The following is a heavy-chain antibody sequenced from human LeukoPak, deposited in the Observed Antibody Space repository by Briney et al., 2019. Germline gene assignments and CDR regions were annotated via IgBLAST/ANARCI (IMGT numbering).Heavy chain of an antibody. V-gene: IGHV3-30*18. CDR2: ISYDGSNK. J-gene: IGHJ4*02. CDR1: GFTFSSYG. D-gene: IGHD6-6*01. CDR3: AKDLEYSSSSYYFDY. Sequence: QAGRSLRLSCAASGFTFSSYGMHWVRQAPGKGLEWVAAISYDGSNKYYADSVKGRFTISRDNSKNTLYLQMNSLRAEDTAVYYCAKDLEYSSSSYYFDYWGQGTLVTVSS.